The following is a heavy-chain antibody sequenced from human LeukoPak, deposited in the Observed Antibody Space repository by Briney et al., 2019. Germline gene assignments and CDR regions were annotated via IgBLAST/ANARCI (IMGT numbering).Heavy chain of an antibody. D-gene: IGHD5-18*01. CDR2: IYYSGST. V-gene: IGHV4-39*07. J-gene: IGHJ4*02. CDR3: ARFSYGRTGDF. CDR1: GGSISSSSYY. Sequence: SETLSLTCTVSGGSISSSSYYWGWIRQPPGKGLEWIGSIYYSGSTYYNPSLKSRVTISVDTSKNQFSLKLSSVTAAGTAVYYCARFSYGRTGDFWGQGTLVSVSS.